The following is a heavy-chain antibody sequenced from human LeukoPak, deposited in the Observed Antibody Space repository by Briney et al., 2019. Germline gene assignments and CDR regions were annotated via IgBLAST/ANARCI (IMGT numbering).Heavy chain of an antibody. Sequence: SETLSLTCAVYGGSFSDYYWSWIRQPPGKGLEWIGEINHSGSTNYNPSLKSRVTISVDTSKNQFSLKLSSVTAADTAVYYCARGPFSVVVTYFDYWGQGTLVTASS. V-gene: IGHV4-34*01. CDR1: GGSFSDYY. D-gene: IGHD2-21*02. CDR2: INHSGST. J-gene: IGHJ4*02. CDR3: ARGPFSVVVTYFDY.